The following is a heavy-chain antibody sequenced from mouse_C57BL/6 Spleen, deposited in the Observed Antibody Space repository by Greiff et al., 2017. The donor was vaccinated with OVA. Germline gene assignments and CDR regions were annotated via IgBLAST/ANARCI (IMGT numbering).Heavy chain of an antibody. J-gene: IGHJ1*03. CDR3: ARGGGGTPWYFDV. Sequence: EVNLVESEGGLVQPGSSMKLSCTASGFTFSDYYMAWVRQVPEKGLEWVANINYDGSSTYYLDSLKSRFIISRDNAKNILYLQMSSLKSEDTATYYCARGGGGTPWYFDVWGTGTTVTVSS. CDR1: GFTFSDYY. V-gene: IGHV5-16*01. CDR2: INYDGSST. D-gene: IGHD3-3*01.